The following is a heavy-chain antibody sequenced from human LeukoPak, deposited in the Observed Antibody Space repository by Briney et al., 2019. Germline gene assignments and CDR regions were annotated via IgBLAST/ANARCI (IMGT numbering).Heavy chain of an antibody. CDR2: ISGSGGST. V-gene: IGHV3-23*01. CDR1: GFTFSDYY. Sequence: GGSLRLSCAASGFTFSDYYMRWIRQAPGKGLEWVSAISGSGGSTYYADSVKGRFTISRDNSKNTLYLQMNSLRAEDTAVYYCAKASGWYGPFDYWGQGTLVTVSS. CDR3: AKASGWYGPFDY. D-gene: IGHD6-19*01. J-gene: IGHJ4*02.